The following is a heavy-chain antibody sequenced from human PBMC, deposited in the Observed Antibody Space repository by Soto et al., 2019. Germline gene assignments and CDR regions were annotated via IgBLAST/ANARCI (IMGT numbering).Heavy chain of an antibody. CDR2: ILSSSGSI. CDR1: GVTFSSFS. V-gene: IGHV3-21*01. J-gene: IGHJ6*03. Sequence: EVQLVESGGGLVKPGGSLRLSCAASGVTFSSFSFNWVRQAPGKGLEWVSFILSSSGSIYYADSVQGRFTISRDNAKNALYLQMNSLKAEDAAVYYCSRGAGEQLVRRGFYYYYMDVWGKGTTVTVSS. D-gene: IGHD6-6*01. CDR3: SRGAGEQLVRRGFYYYYMDV.